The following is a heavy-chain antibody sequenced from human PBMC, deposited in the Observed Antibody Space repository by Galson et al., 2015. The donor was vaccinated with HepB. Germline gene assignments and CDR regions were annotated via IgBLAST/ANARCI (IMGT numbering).Heavy chain of an antibody. CDR3: ARVDGYSSGWYGGGYYYYMDV. CDR2: ISSSSSYI. CDR1: GFTFSSYS. D-gene: IGHD6-19*01. V-gene: IGHV3-21*01. J-gene: IGHJ6*03. Sequence: SLRLSCAASGFTFSSYSMNWVRQAPGKGLEWVSSISSSSSYIYYADSVKGRFTISRDNAKNSLYLQMNSLRAEDTAVYCCARVDGYSSGWYGGGYYYYMDVWGKGTTVTVSS.